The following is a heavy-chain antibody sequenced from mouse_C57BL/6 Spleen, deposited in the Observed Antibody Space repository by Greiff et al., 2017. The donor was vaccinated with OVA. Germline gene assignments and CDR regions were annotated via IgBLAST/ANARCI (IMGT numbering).Heavy chain of an antibody. D-gene: IGHD2-1*01. V-gene: IGHV1-55*01. CDR1: GYTFTSYW. CDR2: IYPGSGST. Sequence: QVQLQQPGAELVKPGASVKMSCKASGYTFTSYWITWVKQRPGQGLEWIGDIYPGSGSTNYNEKFKSKATLTVDTSSSTAYMQLSSLTSEDSAVYYCARRVYGNYYFDDWGQGTTLTVSS. J-gene: IGHJ2*01. CDR3: ARRVYGNYYFDD.